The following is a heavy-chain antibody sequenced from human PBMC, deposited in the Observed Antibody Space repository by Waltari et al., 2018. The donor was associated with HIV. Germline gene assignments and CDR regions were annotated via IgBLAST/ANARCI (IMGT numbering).Heavy chain of an antibody. Sequence: EVQLVESGGVLVQPGGSLRLSCAASGFTFRTYWMLWVRQSPGKGLGWGSGIHKDGSSTSYADSVKGRFTISRDNAKNTLFLQMNSLRVEDTAVYYCTRDGGGHPFVGYGMDVWGQGTTVTVSS. CDR1: GFTFRTYW. D-gene: IGHD3-16*01. CDR3: TRDGGGHPFVGYGMDV. V-gene: IGHV3-74*01. CDR2: IHKDGSST. J-gene: IGHJ6*02.